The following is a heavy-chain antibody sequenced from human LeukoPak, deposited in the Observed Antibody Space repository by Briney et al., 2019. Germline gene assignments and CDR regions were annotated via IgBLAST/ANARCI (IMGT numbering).Heavy chain of an antibody. CDR3: VHMVRGVFDY. CDR2: ICYSGST. J-gene: IGHJ4*02. Sequence: PSETLSLTCTVSGGSISSYYWSWIRQPPGKGLEWIGYICYSGSTNYDPSLKSRVTISVDTSKNQFSLKLSSVTAADTAVYYCVHMVRGVFDYWGQGTLVTVSS. CDR1: GGSISSYY. D-gene: IGHD3-10*01. V-gene: IGHV4-59*08.